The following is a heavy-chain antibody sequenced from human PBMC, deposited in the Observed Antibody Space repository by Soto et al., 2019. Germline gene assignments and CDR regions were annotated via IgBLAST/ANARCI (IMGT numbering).Heavy chain of an antibody. J-gene: IGHJ6*03. V-gene: IGHV4-34*01. CDR1: GGSFSGYY. Sequence: PSETLSLTCAVYGGSFSGYYWSWIRQPPGKGLEWIGEINHSGSTNYNPSLKSRVTISVDTSKNQFSLKLSSVTAADTAVYYCASATPPPYYYGSGSYARGYYYYMDVWGKGTTVTVSS. CDR2: INHSGST. D-gene: IGHD3-10*01. CDR3: ASATPPPYYYGSGSYARGYYYYMDV.